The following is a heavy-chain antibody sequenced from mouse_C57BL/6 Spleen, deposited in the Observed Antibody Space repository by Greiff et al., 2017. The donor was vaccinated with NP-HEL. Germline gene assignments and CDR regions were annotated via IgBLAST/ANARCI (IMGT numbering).Heavy chain of an antibody. CDR1: GYTFTDYA. D-gene: IGHD2-12*01. V-gene: IGHV1-67*01. J-gene: IGHJ4*01. CDR3: AMALPEYYAMDY. Sequence: QVQLKQSGPELVRPGVSVKISCKGSGYTFTDYAMHWVNQSHAKSLEWIGVICTYYGAASYNQQFKDKATMTVDKSSSTAYMELARLTSEDSAVYYYAMALPEYYAMDYWGQGTSVTVSS. CDR2: ICTYYGAA.